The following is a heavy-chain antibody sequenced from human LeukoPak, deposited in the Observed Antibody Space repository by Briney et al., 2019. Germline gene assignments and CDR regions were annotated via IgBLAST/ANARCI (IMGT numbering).Heavy chain of an antibody. Sequence: SETLSLTCTVSGGSISSYYWSWIRQPPGKGLEWIGYIYYSGSTYYNPSLKSRVTISVDTSKNQFSLKLSSVTAADTAVYYCARDSYDSRDWYFDLWGRGTLVTVSS. CDR2: IYYSGST. CDR1: GGSISSYY. J-gene: IGHJ2*01. CDR3: ARDSYDSRDWYFDL. D-gene: IGHD3-22*01. V-gene: IGHV4-59*12.